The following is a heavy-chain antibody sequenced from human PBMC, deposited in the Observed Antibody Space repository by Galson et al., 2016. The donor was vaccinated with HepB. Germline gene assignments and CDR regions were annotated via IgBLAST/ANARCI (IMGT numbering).Heavy chain of an antibody. CDR2: ISATSDNI. D-gene: IGHD1-26*01. CDR3: AKYIVGGTRQFDY. J-gene: IGHJ4*02. V-gene: IGHV3-23*01. Sequence: SLRLSCAASGFNFGGYDMGWVRQAPGEGLECVSLISATSDNILYADSVKGRFTIPRDNSKNTLYLQMNSLRAEDTAVYYCAKYIVGGTRQFDYWGQGTLVTVSS. CDR1: GFNFGGYD.